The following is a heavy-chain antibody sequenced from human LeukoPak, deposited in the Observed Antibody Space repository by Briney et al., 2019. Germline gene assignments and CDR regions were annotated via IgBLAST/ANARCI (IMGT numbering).Heavy chain of an antibody. D-gene: IGHD3-22*01. CDR3: ARSDGFSGYSSLGDS. V-gene: IGHV3-74*01. Sequence: GGSLRLSCAASGFTFSNYWMHWVRQAPGKGLVWVSRSDGSRTTYADSVKGRFTISRDNAKNTLYLQMNSLRADDTAVYYCARSDGFSGYSSLGDSWGQGTLVTVSS. CDR1: GFTFSNYW. J-gene: IGHJ4*02. CDR2: SDGSRT.